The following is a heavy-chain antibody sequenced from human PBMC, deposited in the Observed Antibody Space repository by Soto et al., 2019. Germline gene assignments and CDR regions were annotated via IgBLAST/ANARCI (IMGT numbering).Heavy chain of an antibody. D-gene: IGHD4-4*01. J-gene: IGHJ1*01. CDR3: TRALGSLTTVSPELTGSKSLFAY. Sequence: ASVKVSCKASGYTFTSYYMHWVRQAPGQGLEWMGIVNPNGGSPSYAKKFQGRVSMARDTSTSTVYMELSSLRSEDTAVYYCTRALGSLTTVSPELTGSKSLFAYWGKGYMVTVYS. CDR1: GYTFTSYY. V-gene: IGHV1-46*01. CDR2: VNPNGGSP.